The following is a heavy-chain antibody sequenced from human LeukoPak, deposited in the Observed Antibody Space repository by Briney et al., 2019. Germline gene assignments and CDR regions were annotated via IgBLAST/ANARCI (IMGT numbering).Heavy chain of an antibody. CDR3: ARGWVPYYMDV. CDR1: GGSISSGSYY. J-gene: IGHJ6*03. CDR2: MYTSGST. D-gene: IGHD1-1*01. Sequence: KPSETLSLTCTVSGGSISSGSYYWSWIRQPAGQGLEYIGRMYTSGSTNYNPSLKSRVTMSVDTSKNQFSLKLSSVTAADTAVYYCARGWVPYYMDVWGKGTTVTISS. V-gene: IGHV4-61*02.